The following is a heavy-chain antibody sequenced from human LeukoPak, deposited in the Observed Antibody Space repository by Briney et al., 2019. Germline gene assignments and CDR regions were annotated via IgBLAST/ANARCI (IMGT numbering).Heavy chain of an antibody. V-gene: IGHV4-59*01. D-gene: IGHD3-3*01. CDR1: GGSISSYY. CDR2: IYYSGST. Sequence: SETLSLTCTVSGGSISSYYWSWIRQPPGKGLEWIGYIYYSGSTNYNPSLKSRVTISVDTSKNQFSLKLSSVTAADTAVYYCARAGGLGDFWSGYHFDYWGQGTLVTVSS. CDR3: ARAGGLGDFWSGYHFDY. J-gene: IGHJ4*02.